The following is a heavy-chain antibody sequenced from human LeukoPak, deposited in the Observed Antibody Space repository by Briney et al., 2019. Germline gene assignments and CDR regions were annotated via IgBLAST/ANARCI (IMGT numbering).Heavy chain of an antibody. J-gene: IGHJ5*02. CDR1: GFTFSSYW. V-gene: IGHV3-7*01. Sequence: GGSLRLSCAASGFTFSSYWMSWVRQAPGKGLEWVANIKQDGSEKYYVDSVKGRFTISRDNAKNSLYLQTNSLRAEDTAVYYCARDNPRWGGRGPVFDPWGQGTLVTVSS. CDR2: IKQDGSEK. D-gene: IGHD3-16*01. CDR3: ARDNPRWGGRGPVFDP.